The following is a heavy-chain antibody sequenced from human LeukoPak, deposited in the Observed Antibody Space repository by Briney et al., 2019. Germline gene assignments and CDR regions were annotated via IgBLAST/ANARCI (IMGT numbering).Heavy chain of an antibody. V-gene: IGHV3-21*01. CDR1: GFSFSSYS. D-gene: IGHD6-19*01. CDR3: AIAPGGYISGWAVGFRDI. Sequence: PGGSLRLSCAASGFSFSSYSMNWVPQAPGKGLEWVSSISSSSSYIYYADSVKGRFTISRDNAKNSLYLQMNSLRAEDTAVYYCAIAPGGYISGWAVGFRDIWGQGTMVTVSS. J-gene: IGHJ3*02. CDR2: ISSSSSYI.